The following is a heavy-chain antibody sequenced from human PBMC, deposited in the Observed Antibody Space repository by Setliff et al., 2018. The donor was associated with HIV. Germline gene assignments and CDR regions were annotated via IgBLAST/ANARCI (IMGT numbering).Heavy chain of an antibody. Sequence: ASVKVSCKASGYTFTTYDINWVRRATGQGLEWMGWMNPNSGNTGYAQKFQGRFTMTRNTSISTAYMELSSLRSDDTAVYYCASNPAPAAAAYCSSTNCQSVFDQWGQATPVTVPQ. CDR1: GYTFTTYD. J-gene: IGHJ4*02. CDR2: MNPNSGNT. V-gene: IGHV1-8*02. D-gene: IGHD2-2*01. CDR3: ASNPAPAAAAYCSSTNCQSVFDQ.